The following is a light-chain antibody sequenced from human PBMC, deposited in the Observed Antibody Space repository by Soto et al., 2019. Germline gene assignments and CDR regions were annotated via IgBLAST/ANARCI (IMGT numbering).Light chain of an antibody. V-gene: IGKV1-39*01. J-gene: IGKJ5*01. CDR3: QESFFTLGT. Sequence: DIQMTQSPSSLSASVGDRVTITCRASQYIGDFLNWYQQTKGKXAKLLIFGASNLHIGVPSRFSGSGSGTELTININNLQREDCETYYGQESFFTLGTFGRGTRLEIK. CDR2: GAS. CDR1: QYIGDF.